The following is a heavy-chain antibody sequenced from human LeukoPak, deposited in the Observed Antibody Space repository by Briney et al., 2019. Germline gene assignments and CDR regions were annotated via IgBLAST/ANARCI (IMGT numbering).Heavy chain of an antibody. CDR1: GYTFTSYY. CDR2: INPSGGST. Sequence: GASVKVSCKASGYTFTSYYMHWVRQAPGQGLEWMGIINPSGGSTSYAQKFQGRVTMTRDTPTSTVYMELSSLRSEDTAVYYCARGGLLLWFGERYYGMDVWGQGTTVTVSS. J-gene: IGHJ6*02. V-gene: IGHV1-46*01. CDR3: ARGGLLLWFGERYYGMDV. D-gene: IGHD3-10*01.